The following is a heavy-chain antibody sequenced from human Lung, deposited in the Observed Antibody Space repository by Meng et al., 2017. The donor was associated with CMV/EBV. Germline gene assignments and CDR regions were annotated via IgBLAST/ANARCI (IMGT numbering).Heavy chain of an antibody. D-gene: IGHD2-2*01. J-gene: IGHJ6*02. CDR3: TRRGPAAMGGMDG. CDR1: GFTFSGSA. Sequence: GGSLRLXCAAYGFTFSGSAMHWVRQASGKGLEWVGRIRRKANSYATAYAASVKGRFTISRDDSKNTAYLRMNSLKTEDTAVYYCTRRGPAAMGGMDGWGQGTKVTVSS. V-gene: IGHV3-73*01. CDR2: IRRKANSYAT.